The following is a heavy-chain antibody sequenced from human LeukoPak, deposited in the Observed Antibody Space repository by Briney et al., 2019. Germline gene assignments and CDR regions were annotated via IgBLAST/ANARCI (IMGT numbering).Heavy chain of an antibody. Sequence: GASVKVSCKASGYTFTSYGISWVRQAPGQGLEWMGWISVYNGNTNYAQNLQGRVTMTTDTSTSTAYMELRSLRSDDTALYYCARDLIPLTGTVRLAYLPPTHSAFDIWGQGTMVTVSS. CDR2: ISVYNGNT. J-gene: IGHJ3*02. V-gene: IGHV1-18*01. CDR1: GYTFTSYG. D-gene: IGHD1-7*01. CDR3: ARDLIPLTGTVRLAYLPPTHSAFDI.